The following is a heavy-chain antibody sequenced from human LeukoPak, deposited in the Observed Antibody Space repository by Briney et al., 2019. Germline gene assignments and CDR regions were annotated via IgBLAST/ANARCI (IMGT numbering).Heavy chain of an antibody. CDR3: ARDLSNKILTTYYDVFDI. V-gene: IGHV3-48*03. CDR2: ISSSGSTI. CDR1: GFTFSSYE. D-gene: IGHD3-9*01. J-gene: IGHJ3*02. Sequence: GGSLRLSCAASGFTFSSYEMNWVRQAPGKGLEWVSYISSSGSTIYYADSVKGRFTISRDNARNSLYLQMNSLRAEDTAVYYCARDLSNKILTTYYDVFDIWGQGTLVTVSS.